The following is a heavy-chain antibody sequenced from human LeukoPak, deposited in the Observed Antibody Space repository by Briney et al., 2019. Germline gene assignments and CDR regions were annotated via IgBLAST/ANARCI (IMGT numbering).Heavy chain of an antibody. J-gene: IGHJ4*02. CDR2: INPNSGGT. Sequence: GASVEVSCKASGYTFTGYYMHWVRQAPGQGLEWMGCINPNSGGTNYAQKFQGRVTMTSDTSISTAYMELSRLRSDDTAVYYCARIRFLEWLLYYDYWGQGTLVTVSS. CDR1: GYTFTGYY. D-gene: IGHD3-3*01. CDR3: ARIRFLEWLLYYDY. V-gene: IGHV1-2*02.